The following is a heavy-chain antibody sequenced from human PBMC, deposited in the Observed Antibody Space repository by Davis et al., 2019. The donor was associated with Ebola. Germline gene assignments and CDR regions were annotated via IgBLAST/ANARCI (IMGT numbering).Heavy chain of an antibody. Sequence: SETLSLTCAVYGGLSSGYYWSWIRQLPGKGLEWIGEIHHSGMHNYNPFLKSRVTLSVDTSKNQFSVKLSSVTAADTAVYYCARDSGYSWGIDYWGQGTLVTVSS. CDR3: ARDSGYSWGIDY. CDR1: GGLSSGYY. V-gene: IGHV4-34*01. CDR2: IHHSGMH. J-gene: IGHJ4*02. D-gene: IGHD5-18*01.